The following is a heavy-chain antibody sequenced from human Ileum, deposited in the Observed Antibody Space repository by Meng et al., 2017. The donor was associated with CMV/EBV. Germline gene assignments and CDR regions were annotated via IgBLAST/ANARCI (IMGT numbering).Heavy chain of an antibody. J-gene: IGHJ4*02. V-gene: IGHV3-23*01. CDR1: GFTFNSYG. CDR2: ISGSGSDT. Sequence: GGSLRLSCAASGFTFNSYGMTWARQAPGKGLEWVSSISGSGSDTVYADSVKGRFTISRDNFENTLYLQMDSLRVEDTAVYYCAKNWEGSSWYYFDYWGQGALVTVSS. CDR3: AKNWEGSSWYYFDY. D-gene: IGHD6-13*01.